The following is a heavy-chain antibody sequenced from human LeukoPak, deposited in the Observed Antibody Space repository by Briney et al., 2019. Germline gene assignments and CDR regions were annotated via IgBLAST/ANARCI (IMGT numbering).Heavy chain of an antibody. D-gene: IGHD2-15*01. J-gene: IGHJ4*02. V-gene: IGHV3-11*06. CDR3: ARDSQAYCSGGSCSMFDY. CDR2: ISGSGHDI. CDR1: GFTFSDSY. Sequence: KPGGSLRLSCAASGFTFSDSYMTWVRQAPGKGVEWVAYISGSGHDINYSDSVKGRFTISRHNAKNSLYLHMNSLRAEDTAVYYCARDSQAYCSGGSCSMFDYWGQGSLVTVSS.